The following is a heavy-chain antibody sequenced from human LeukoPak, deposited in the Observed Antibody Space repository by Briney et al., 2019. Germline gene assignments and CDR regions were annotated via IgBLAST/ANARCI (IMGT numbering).Heavy chain of an antibody. D-gene: IGHD1/OR15-1a*01. CDR2: IIPILGIA. CDR1: GGTLRRYT. V-gene: IGHV1-69*04. J-gene: IGHJ3*02. Sequence: SVKVSCKASGGTLRRYTISWVRQPPGQGLEWMGRIIPILGIANYAQKFQDRVTITADKSTSTAYMELSSLRSEDTAVYYCARENKLLQGAFDIWGQGTMVTVSS. CDR3: ARENKLLQGAFDI.